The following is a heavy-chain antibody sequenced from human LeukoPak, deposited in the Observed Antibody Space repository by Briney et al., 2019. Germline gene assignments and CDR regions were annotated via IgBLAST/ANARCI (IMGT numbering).Heavy chain of an antibody. CDR3: ARVGDYENSGSQPFDY. D-gene: IGHD3-22*01. J-gene: IGHJ4*02. V-gene: IGHV3-33*01. CDR1: GFIFSSFG. Sequence: GGSLRLSCSASGFIFSSFGMHWVRQAPGKGLEWVAVIWHDGSYKYYLDSVKGRFTISRDNAKNTLYLQMNNLRVEDTAVYYCARVGDYENSGSQPFDYWGQGTLVTVSS. CDR2: IWHDGSYK.